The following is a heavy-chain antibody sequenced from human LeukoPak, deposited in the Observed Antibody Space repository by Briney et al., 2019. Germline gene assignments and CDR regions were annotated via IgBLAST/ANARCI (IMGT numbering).Heavy chain of an antibody. CDR1: GFTVGSNY. V-gene: IGHV3-53*01. J-gene: IGHJ4*02. Sequence: PGGSLRLSCAASGFTVGSNYMSWVRQAPGKGLEWVSVIYSGGSTYYAGSVKGRFTISRDNSKNTLYLQMNSLRAEDTAVYYCARVGGDYDFWSGYYTFARFDYWGQGTLVTVSP. CDR3: ARVGGDYDFWSGYYTFARFDY. D-gene: IGHD3-3*01. CDR2: IYSGGST.